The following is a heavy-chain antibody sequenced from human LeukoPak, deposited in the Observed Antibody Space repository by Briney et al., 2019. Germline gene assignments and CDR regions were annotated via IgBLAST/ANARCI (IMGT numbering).Heavy chain of an antibody. CDR1: GFTFSDYA. J-gene: IGHJ4*02. D-gene: IGHD7-27*01. CDR2: ISRGGVIS. V-gene: IGHV3-23*01. Sequence: GGSMRLSCAASGFTFSDYAINWVRQAPGKGLEWVSTISRGGVISYYADSVKGRFTISRDNSNNTLYLHMNSLRAEDTAVYYCVSRAGSPWGPFDDWGQGTLVTVSS. CDR3: VSRAGSPWGPFDD.